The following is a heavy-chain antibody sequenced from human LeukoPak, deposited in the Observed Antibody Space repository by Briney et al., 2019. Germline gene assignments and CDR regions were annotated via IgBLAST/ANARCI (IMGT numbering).Heavy chain of an antibody. V-gene: IGHV1-24*01. CDR2: FDPEDGET. CDR1: GYTLTELS. CDR3: ATYPMVRGVILPFDY. J-gene: IGHJ4*02. Sequence: ASVKVSCKVSGYTLTELSMHWVRQAPGKGLEWMGGFDPEDGETIYAQKFQGRVTMTKDTSTDTAYMELSSLRSEDTAVYYCATYPMVRGVILPFDYWGQGTLVTVSS. D-gene: IGHD3-10*01.